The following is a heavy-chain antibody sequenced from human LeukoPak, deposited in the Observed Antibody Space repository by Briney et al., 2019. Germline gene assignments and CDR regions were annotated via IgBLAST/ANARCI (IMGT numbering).Heavy chain of an antibody. J-gene: IGHJ6*03. Sequence: SETLSLPCTVSGGSISSGDYYWSWIRQPPGKGLEWIGYIYYSGSTYYNPSFKSRVTISVDTSKNQFSLKLSSVTAADTAVYYCARILWNYYYMDVWGKGTTVTVSS. D-gene: IGHD3-3*01. CDR1: GGSISSGDYY. CDR3: ARILWNYYYMDV. V-gene: IGHV4-30-4*08. CDR2: IYYSGST.